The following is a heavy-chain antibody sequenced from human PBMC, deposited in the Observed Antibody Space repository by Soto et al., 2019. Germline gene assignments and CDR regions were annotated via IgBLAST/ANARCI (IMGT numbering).Heavy chain of an antibody. CDR3: TTYHGDYNFDH. J-gene: IGHJ5*02. D-gene: IGHD4-17*01. Sequence: QVQLVQSGAEVKMPGASVKVSCKVSGYTLNEVAMHWVRQAPGKGLEWLGGFDPDEAETIYAQHFQGRVTMTEDTSTDTVYMELSSLRSEDTALSFCTTYHGDYNFDHWGQGTLVTVSS. CDR2: FDPDEAET. V-gene: IGHV1-24*01. CDR1: GYTLNEVA.